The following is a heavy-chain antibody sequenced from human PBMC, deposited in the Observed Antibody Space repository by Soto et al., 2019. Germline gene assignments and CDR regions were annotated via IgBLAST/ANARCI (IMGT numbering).Heavy chain of an antibody. CDR2: IYSGGST. D-gene: IGHD2-2*01. Sequence: EGQLVESGGGLVQPGGSLRLSCAASGFTVSSNYMSWVRQAPGKGLEWVSGIYSGGSTYYEDSVKGRLTISRDNSKNTLYLQMNSLRAEDTAVYYCAREKIVVVPAASSYFDYWGQGTLVTVSS. CDR1: GFTVSSNY. V-gene: IGHV3-66*01. CDR3: AREKIVVVPAASSYFDY. J-gene: IGHJ4*02.